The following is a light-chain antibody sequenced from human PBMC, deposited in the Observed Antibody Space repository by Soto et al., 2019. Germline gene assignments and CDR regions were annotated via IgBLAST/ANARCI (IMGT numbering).Light chain of an antibody. J-gene: IGKJ1*01. CDR3: QQYGTSRT. Sequence: EIVLTQSPGTLSLSPGERATLSCRASQSVSSNYLAWYQQKSGQAPRLLIYGISSRATGIPDRFSGSGSGTDFTLTIGRLEPEDFAVYYCQQYGTSRTFGQGTKVEIK. V-gene: IGKV3-20*01. CDR2: GIS. CDR1: QSVSSNY.